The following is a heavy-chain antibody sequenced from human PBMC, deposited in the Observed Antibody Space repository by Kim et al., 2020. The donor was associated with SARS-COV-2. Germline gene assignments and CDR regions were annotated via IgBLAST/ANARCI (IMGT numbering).Heavy chain of an antibody. J-gene: IGHJ4*02. V-gene: IGHV1-69*13. Sequence: SVKVSCKASGGTFSSYAISWVRQAPGQGLEWMGGIIPIFGTANYAQKFQGRVTITADESTSTAYMELSSLRSEDTAVYYCAREWGYYYDSSGYYSLDYWGQGTLVTVSS. CDR2: IIPIFGTA. D-gene: IGHD3-22*01. CDR1: GGTFSSYA. CDR3: AREWGYYYDSSGYYSLDY.